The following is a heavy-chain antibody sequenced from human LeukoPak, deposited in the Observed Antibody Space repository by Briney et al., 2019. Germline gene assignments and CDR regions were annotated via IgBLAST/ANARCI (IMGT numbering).Heavy chain of an antibody. J-gene: IGHJ4*02. CDR3: AREDVDTAMVDY. D-gene: IGHD5-18*01. CDR2: ISSSGSTT. CDR1: GFTFSDYY. V-gene: IGHV3-11*01. Sequence: GGSLRLSCAASGFTFSDYYMSWIRQAPGKGLEWVSYISSSGSTTYYADSVKGRFTISRDNAKNSLYLQMNSLRAEDTAVYYCAREDVDTAMVDYWGQGTLVTVSS.